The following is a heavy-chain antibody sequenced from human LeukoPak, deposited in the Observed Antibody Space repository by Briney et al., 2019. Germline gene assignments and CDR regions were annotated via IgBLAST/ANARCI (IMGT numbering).Heavy chain of an antibody. D-gene: IGHD5-24*01. Sequence: SQTLSLTCAISGDSVSSKSAAWNWIRQSPSRGLEWLGRTYYRSKWYNDYAVSVKSRISVNPDTSKNQFPLKLSSVTAADTAVYYCARGRKRWLQQSIDFDYWGQGTLVTVSS. J-gene: IGHJ4*02. CDR1: GDSVSSKSAA. CDR3: ARGRKRWLQQSIDFDY. V-gene: IGHV6-1*01. CDR2: TYYRSKWYN.